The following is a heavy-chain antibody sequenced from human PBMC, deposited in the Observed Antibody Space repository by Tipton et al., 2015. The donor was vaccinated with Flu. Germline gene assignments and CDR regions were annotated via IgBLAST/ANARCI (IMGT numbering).Heavy chain of an antibody. D-gene: IGHD3-3*01. J-gene: IGHJ6*02. CDR1: GFTFSDYY. Sequence: SLRLSCAASGFTFSDYYMSWVRQAPGKGLEWVSHISSSGSIINYADSVKGRFTISRDNAKNSLNLQMNSLRAEDTAVYYCARDHPPSITVLGEITDYFGMAVWGQGTTVTVSS. CDR2: ISSSGSII. V-gene: IGHV3-11*01. CDR3: ARDHPPSITVLGEITDYFGMAV.